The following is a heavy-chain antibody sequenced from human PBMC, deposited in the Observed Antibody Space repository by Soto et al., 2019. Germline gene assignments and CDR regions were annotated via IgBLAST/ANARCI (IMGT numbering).Heavy chain of an antibody. V-gene: IGHV3-73*02. J-gene: IGHJ5*02. Sequence: EVQLVESGGGLVQPGGSLKLSCAASGFSFSDSAMHWVRQASGKGLEWVGRMGSKGQNYATTYAASVKGRFIISKDESKNKAHLQMNSLKTEDTAVYYCTKYSGTSSAPAALGQGTLVTVSS. D-gene: IGHD1-26*01. CDR2: MGSKGQNYAT. CDR3: TKYSGTSSAPAA. CDR1: GFSFSDSA.